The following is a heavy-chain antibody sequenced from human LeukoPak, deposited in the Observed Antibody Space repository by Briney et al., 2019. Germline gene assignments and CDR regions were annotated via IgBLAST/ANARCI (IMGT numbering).Heavy chain of an antibody. D-gene: IGHD6-13*01. J-gene: IGHJ4*02. V-gene: IGHV4-59*01. CDR2: IYYSGST. CDR3: ARVSIAAAGTGVDY. CDR1: GGSISSYY. Sequence: SETLSLTCTVSGGSISSYYRSWIRQPPGKGLEWIGYIYYSGSTNYNPSLKSRVTISVDTSKNQFSLKLSSVTAADTAVYYCARVSIAAAGTGVDYWGQGTLVTVSS.